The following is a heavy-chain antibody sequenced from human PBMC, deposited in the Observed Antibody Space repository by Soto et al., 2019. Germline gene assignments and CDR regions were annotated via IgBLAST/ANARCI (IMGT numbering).Heavy chain of an antibody. J-gene: IGHJ6*02. CDR1: GGPFTSFD. V-gene: IGHV1-69*06. Sequence: VELVQSGSEVKKPGSSVKVSCKTSGGPFTSFDVNWVRQAPGQGLEWMGDIIPIFVRTNYAQKFQGRVTITADMATTTAYMELGSMRSDDTAVYFCAVGLSGSYYQNGMDVWGLGTTVIVS. CDR3: AVGLSGSYYQNGMDV. CDR2: IIPIFVRT. D-gene: IGHD1-26*01.